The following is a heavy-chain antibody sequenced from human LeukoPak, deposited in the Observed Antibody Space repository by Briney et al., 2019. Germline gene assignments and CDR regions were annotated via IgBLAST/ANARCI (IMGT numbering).Heavy chain of an antibody. J-gene: IGHJ2*01. CDR1: GGSISSYY. CDR3: ARVAAAYDWYFDL. D-gene: IGHD6-13*01. CDR2: IYYSGST. Sequence: PSETLSLTCTVSGGSISSYYWSWIRQPPGKGLEWIGYIYYSGSTNYNPSLKSRVTISVDTSKNQFSLKLSSVTAAGTAVYYCARVAAAYDWYFDLWGRGTLVTVSS. V-gene: IGHV4-59*01.